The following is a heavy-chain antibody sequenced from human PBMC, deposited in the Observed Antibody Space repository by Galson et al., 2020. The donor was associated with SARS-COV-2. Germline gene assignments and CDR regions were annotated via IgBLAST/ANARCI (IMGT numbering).Heavy chain of an antibody. CDR1: GYTFNYYG. CDR3: ARADDYSSSLTWDY. CDR2: ISGYNGNT. J-gene: IGHJ4*02. D-gene: IGHD6-6*01. V-gene: IGHV1-18*01. Sequence: ASVKVSCKASGYTFNYYGIARVRQAPGQGLEWMGWISGYNGNTDYAQKFQGRFTMTTDTSTSTTYMELRGLRSDDTAIYYCARADDYSSSLTWDYWGQGTLVTVSS.